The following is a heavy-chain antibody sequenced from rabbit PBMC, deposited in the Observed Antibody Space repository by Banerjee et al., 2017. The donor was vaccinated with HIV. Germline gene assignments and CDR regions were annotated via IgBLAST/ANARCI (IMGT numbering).Heavy chain of an antibody. CDR1: GFSFSSGYD. V-gene: IGHV1S45*01. D-gene: IGHD4-1*01. CDR3: ARAVSSGWGGFFNL. CDR2: IDTGDGGS. Sequence: EQLEESGGDLVKPEGSLTLTCTASGFSFSSGYDMCWVRQAPGKGLEWIASIDTGDGGSYYASWVNGRFTISLDNAQNTVFLQMTSLRVADTATYFCARAVSSGWGGFFNLWGQGTLVTVS. J-gene: IGHJ4*01.